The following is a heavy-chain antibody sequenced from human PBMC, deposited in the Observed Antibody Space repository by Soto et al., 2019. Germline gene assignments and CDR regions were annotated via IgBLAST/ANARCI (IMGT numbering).Heavy chain of an antibody. CDR2: IHHSVST. J-gene: IGHJ6*02. Sequence: PSETLSLTGTVAGGSISSYYWRWIRPPSVLGLWLIQCIHHSVSTNHNPPLKGRVTISVDTSKNQCSVKLSSVTAADTAVYYCARDIGVRGVIIGPYYYYGMDVWGQGTTVTVSS. CDR3: ARDIGVRGVIIGPYYYYGMDV. CDR1: GGSISSYY. D-gene: IGHD3-10*01. V-gene: IGHV4-59*01.